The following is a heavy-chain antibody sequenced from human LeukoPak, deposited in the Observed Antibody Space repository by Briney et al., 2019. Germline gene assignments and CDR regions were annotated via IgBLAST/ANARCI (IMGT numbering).Heavy chain of an antibody. D-gene: IGHD3-22*01. Sequence: SETLSLTCAVYGGSFSGYYWSWIRRPPGKGLEWIGEINHSGSTNYNPSLKSRVTISVDTSKNQFSLKLSSVTAADTAVYYCARGLVYYYDSSGLLDAFDIWGQGTMVTVSS. V-gene: IGHV4-34*01. CDR2: INHSGST. CDR3: ARGLVYYYDSSGLLDAFDI. J-gene: IGHJ3*02. CDR1: GGSFSGYY.